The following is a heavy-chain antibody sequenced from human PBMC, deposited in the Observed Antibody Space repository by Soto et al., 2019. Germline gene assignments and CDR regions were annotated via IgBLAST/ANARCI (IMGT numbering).Heavy chain of an antibody. D-gene: IGHD3-22*01. Sequence: QVQLVQSGAEVKKPGASVKVSCKASGYTFTSYGISWVRQAPGQGLEWMGWISAYNGNTNYAQKLQGRVTMTTDTSTSTAYMELRSLTSDDTAVYYCARDAAYYYDRGLVHNWLDPWGQGTLVTVSS. J-gene: IGHJ5*02. CDR2: ISAYNGNT. CDR3: ARDAAYYYDRGLVHNWLDP. V-gene: IGHV1-18*01. CDR1: GYTFTSYG.